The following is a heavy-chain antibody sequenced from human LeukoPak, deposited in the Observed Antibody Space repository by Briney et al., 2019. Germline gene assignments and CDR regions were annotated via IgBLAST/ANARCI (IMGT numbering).Heavy chain of an antibody. Sequence: GGSLRLSCAASGFTFSDYYMSWIRQAPGKGLEWVSYISSSGSTIYYADSVKGRSTISRDNAKNSLYLQMNSLRAEDTAVYYCARDGRTPMEIVVPAVEFGPWGQGTLVTVSS. CDR3: ARDGRTPMEIVVPAVEFGP. CDR1: GFTFSDYY. J-gene: IGHJ5*02. V-gene: IGHV3-11*04. D-gene: IGHD2-2*01. CDR2: ISSSGSTI.